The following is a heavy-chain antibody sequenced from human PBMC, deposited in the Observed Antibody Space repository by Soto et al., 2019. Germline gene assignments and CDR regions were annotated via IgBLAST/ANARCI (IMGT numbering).Heavy chain of an antibody. CDR3: ARTSIAVVYYFDY. V-gene: IGHV4-31*03. Sequence: TLSLTCTVSGGSISSGGYYWSWIRQHPGKGLEWIGYIYYSGSTYYNPSLKSRVTISVDTSKNQFSLKLSSVTAADTAVYYCARTSIAVVYYFDYWGQGTLVTVSS. D-gene: IGHD6-19*01. J-gene: IGHJ4*02. CDR1: GGSISSGGYY. CDR2: IYYSGST.